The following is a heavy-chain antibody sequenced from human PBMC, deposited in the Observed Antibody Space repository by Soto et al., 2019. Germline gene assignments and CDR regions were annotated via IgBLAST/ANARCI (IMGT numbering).Heavy chain of an antibody. Sequence: SLRLSCAASGFTFSSYGMHWVRQAPGKGLEWVAVIWYDGSNKYYADSVKGRFTISRDNSKNTLYLQMNSLRAEDTAVYYCARWFYGGQWLYTGGFDYWGQGTLVTVSS. CDR3: ARWFYGGQWLYTGGFDY. D-gene: IGHD6-19*01. CDR2: IWYDGSNK. V-gene: IGHV3-33*01. CDR1: GFTFSSYG. J-gene: IGHJ4*02.